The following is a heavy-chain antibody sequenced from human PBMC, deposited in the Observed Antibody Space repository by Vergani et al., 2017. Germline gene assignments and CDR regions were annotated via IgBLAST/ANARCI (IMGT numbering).Heavy chain of an antibody. Sequence: QVQLVQSGAEVKKPGASVKVSCKASGYTFTGYYMHWVRQAPGQGLEWMGWINPNSGGTNYAQKFQGRVTMTRETSISTAYMELSMLRSDDTAVYYCARFALSAAVAGPSDYWGQGTLVTVSS. CDR3: ARFALSAAVAGPSDY. V-gene: IGHV1-2*02. CDR2: INPNSGGT. D-gene: IGHD6-19*01. J-gene: IGHJ4*02. CDR1: GYTFTGYY.